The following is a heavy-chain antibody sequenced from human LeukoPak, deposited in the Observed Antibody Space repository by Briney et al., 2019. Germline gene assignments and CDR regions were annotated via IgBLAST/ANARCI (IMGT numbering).Heavy chain of an antibody. D-gene: IGHD6-19*01. CDR3: AREISGRGDN. CDR1: GFTFSDYY. CDR2: ISSSSYYT. V-gene: IGHV3-11*05. J-gene: IGHJ4*02. Sequence: PGGSLRLSCAASGFTFSDYYMSWIRQAPGKGLEWVSYISSSSYYTNYADSVKGRFTISRDNAKNLLYLQMNSLRAEDTAVYYCAREISGRGDNWGQGTLVTVSS.